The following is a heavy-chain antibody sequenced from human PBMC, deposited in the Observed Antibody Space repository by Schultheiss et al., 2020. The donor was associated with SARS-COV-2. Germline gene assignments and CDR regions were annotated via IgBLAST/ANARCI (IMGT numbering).Heavy chain of an antibody. J-gene: IGHJ5*02. CDR3: ARAKYDFWSGYYPNNWFDP. CDR1: GGSISSGDYY. D-gene: IGHD3-3*01. V-gene: IGHV4-61*08. Sequence: SETLSLTCTVSGGSISSGDYYWSWIRQPPGKGLEWIGYIYYSGSTNYNPSLKTRVTISIDTSKNQFSLKLSSVTAADTAVYYCARAKYDFWSGYYPNNWFDPWGQGTLVTVSS. CDR2: IYYSGST.